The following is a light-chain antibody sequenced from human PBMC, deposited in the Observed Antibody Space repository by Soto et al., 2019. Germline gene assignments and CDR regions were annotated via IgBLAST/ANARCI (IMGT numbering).Light chain of an antibody. Sequence: EIVLTQSPATLSLSPGERATLSCRASQSVSSSYLAWYQQKPGQAPRLLIYGASSRATGIPDRFSGSGSGTDFDLTISRLEPEDFAVYYCQQYGSSPPMYTFGQGTK. V-gene: IGKV3-20*01. J-gene: IGKJ2*01. CDR3: QQYGSSPPMYT. CDR2: GAS. CDR1: QSVSSSY.